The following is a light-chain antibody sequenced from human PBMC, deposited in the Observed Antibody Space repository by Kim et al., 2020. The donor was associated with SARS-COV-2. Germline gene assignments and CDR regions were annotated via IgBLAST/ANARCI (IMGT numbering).Light chain of an antibody. Sequence: SVSPRQTASITCSGDKLGQKFTAWYQQKPGQSPVVVMYQDDKRPSGIPERFSGSNSGNTATLTISGTQAMDEADYYCQAWDSDTAVFGGGTQLTVL. J-gene: IGLJ3*02. CDR3: QAWDSDTAV. V-gene: IGLV3-1*01. CDR1: KLGQKF. CDR2: QDD.